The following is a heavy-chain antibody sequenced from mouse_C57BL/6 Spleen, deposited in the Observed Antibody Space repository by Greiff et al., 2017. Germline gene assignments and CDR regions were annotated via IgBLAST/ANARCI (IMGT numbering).Heavy chain of an antibody. CDR3: ARQATVNYAMDY. Sequence: EVKLMESGGGLVQPGGSLKLSCAASGFTFSDYGMAWVRQAPRKGPEWVAFISNLAYSIYYADTVTGRFTISRENAKTTLYLEMSSLRSEDTAMYYCARQATVNYAMDYWGQGTSVTVSS. D-gene: IGHD1-1*01. V-gene: IGHV5-15*01. CDR2: ISNLAYSI. J-gene: IGHJ4*01. CDR1: GFTFSDYG.